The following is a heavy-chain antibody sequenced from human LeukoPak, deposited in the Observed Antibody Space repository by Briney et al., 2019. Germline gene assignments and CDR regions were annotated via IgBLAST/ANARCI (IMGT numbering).Heavy chain of an antibody. CDR3: GRDALVGYFSYYYMDV. D-gene: IGHD2-15*01. CDR2: ISNSGST. Sequence: SETPSLTCTVSGGSISSHYWTWIRQSPVKGLEWIGDISNSGSTSYNPSLKSRVTISIDTSKNQFSMKLSSVTAADTAVYYCGRDALVGYFSYYYMDVWGKGTTVTVSS. V-gene: IGHV4-59*11. CDR1: GGSISSHY. J-gene: IGHJ6*03.